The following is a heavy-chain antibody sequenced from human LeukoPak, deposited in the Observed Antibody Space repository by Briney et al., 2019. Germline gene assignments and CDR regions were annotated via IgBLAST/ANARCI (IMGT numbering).Heavy chain of an antibody. CDR2: INHSGST. CDR1: GGSFSGYY. CDR3: ARRLSY. V-gene: IGHV4-34*01. Sequence: SETLSLTCAVYGGSFSGYYWSWIRQPPGKGLEWIGEINHSGSTNYNPSLKSRVTISVDTSKNQFSLKLSSVTAADTAVYYCARRLSYWGQGTLVTVSS. J-gene: IGHJ4*02.